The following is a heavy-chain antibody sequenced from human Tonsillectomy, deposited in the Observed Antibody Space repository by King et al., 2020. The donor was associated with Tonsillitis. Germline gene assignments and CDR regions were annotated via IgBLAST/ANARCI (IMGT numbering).Heavy chain of an antibody. V-gene: IGHV3-23*04. Sequence: VQLVESGGGLVQPGGSLRLSCAGYGFTFSSFAMTWVRPAPGKGLEWVSAISGSGVSTYYADSLKGRFTISRDNSKNRLYLQMNSLRAEDTAVYYCAKDPSGDPDAFYYYMDVWGKGTTVTVSS. CDR3: AKDPSGDPDAFYYYMDV. J-gene: IGHJ6*03. CDR2: ISGSGVST. D-gene: IGHD3-10*01. CDR1: GFTFSSFA.